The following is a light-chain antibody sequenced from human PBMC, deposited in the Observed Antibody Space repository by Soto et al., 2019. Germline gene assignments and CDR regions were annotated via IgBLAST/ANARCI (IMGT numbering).Light chain of an antibody. V-gene: IGKV1-27*01. CDR1: RAINDY. Sequence: DIQMTQFQSSLSASVGDRVTITCRASRAINDYVAWYQQKPGKSPNLLIFAASSLESGVPSRFSGSGSGTEFTLTISSLQPEDVATYYCQGYKSPPFTFSPGTKVEMK. CDR2: AAS. J-gene: IGKJ3*01. CDR3: QGYKSPPFT.